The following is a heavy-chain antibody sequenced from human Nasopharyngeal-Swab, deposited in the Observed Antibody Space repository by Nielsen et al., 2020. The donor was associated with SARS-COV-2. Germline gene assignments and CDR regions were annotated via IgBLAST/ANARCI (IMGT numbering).Heavy chain of an antibody. Sequence: ASVKVSCKASGYTFTNYGITWVRQAPGQGLEWMGWISTYNSNTNYRQKLQGRVTMTTDTSTSTAYMELRSLKSDDTAMYYCARDRRGVVVVVAAGGPDYWGQGTLVTVSS. CDR1: GYTFTNYG. CDR2: ISTYNSNT. V-gene: IGHV1-18*01. J-gene: IGHJ4*02. CDR3: ARDRRGVVVVVAAGGPDY. D-gene: IGHD2-15*01.